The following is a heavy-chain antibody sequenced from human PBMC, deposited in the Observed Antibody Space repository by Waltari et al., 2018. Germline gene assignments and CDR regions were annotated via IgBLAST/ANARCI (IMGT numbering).Heavy chain of an antibody. CDR2: IYHSGST. D-gene: IGHD4-4*01. Sequence: QVQLQESGPGLVKPSETLSLTCTVSGYSISSGYYWGWLRQPPGKGLEWIGSIYHSGSTYYNPSLKSRVTISVDTSKNQFSLKLSSVTAADTAVYYCARGRVVYSNYDHDFDYWGQGTLVTVSS. CDR1: GYSISSGYY. V-gene: IGHV4-38-2*02. J-gene: IGHJ4*02. CDR3: ARGRVVYSNYDHDFDY.